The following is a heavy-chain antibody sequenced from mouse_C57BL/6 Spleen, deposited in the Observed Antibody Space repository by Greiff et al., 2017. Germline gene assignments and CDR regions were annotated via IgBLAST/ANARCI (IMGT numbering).Heavy chain of an antibody. J-gene: IGHJ2*01. V-gene: IGHV1-74*01. D-gene: IGHD1-1*01. CDR3: TIITTVVATDY. Sequence: QVQLQQPGAELVKPGASVKVSCKASGYTFTSYWMHWVKQRPGQGLECIGRIHPSDSDTNYNQKFKGKATLTVDKSSSTAYMQLSSLTSEDSAVYYCTIITTVVATDYWGQGTTLTVSS. CDR2: IHPSDSDT. CDR1: GYTFTSYW.